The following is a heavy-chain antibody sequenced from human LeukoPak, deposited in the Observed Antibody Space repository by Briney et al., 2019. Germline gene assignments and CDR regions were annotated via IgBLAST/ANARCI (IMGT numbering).Heavy chain of an antibody. Sequence: ASVKVSCKTSGYTFTSYAMHWVRQAPGQRLESMGWINAGNGNTKYSQKFQGRVTITRDTSASTAYMELSSLRSEDTAVYYCARGGVLMEASSSSPQTPWGQGTLVTVSS. J-gene: IGHJ4*02. D-gene: IGHD6-13*01. V-gene: IGHV1-3*01. CDR3: ARGGVLMEASSSSPQTP. CDR2: INAGNGNT. CDR1: GYTFTSYA.